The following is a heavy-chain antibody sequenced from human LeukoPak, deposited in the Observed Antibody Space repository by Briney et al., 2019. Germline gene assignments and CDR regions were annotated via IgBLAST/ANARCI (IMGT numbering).Heavy chain of an antibody. CDR3: AKDLRSGDYVWGSYYY. CDR1: GFTFSSYS. Sequence: PGGSLRLSCAASGFTFSSYSMNWVRQAPGKGLEWVSYISSSSSTIYYADSVKGRFTISRDNAKNSLYLQMNSLTDEDTAVYYCAKDLRSGDYVWGSYYYWGQGTLVTVSS. J-gene: IGHJ4*02. V-gene: IGHV3-48*02. D-gene: IGHD3-16*01. CDR2: ISSSSSTI.